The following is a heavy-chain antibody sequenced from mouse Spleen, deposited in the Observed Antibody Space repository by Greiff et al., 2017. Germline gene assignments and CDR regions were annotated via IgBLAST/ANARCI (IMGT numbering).Heavy chain of an antibody. V-gene: IGHV1-39*01. CDR3: ARKWDGYYNWYFDV. D-gene: IGHD2-3*01. Sequence: VQLKESGPELVKPGASVKISCKASGYSFTDYNMNWVKQSNGKSLEWIGVINPNYGTTSYNQKFKGKATLTVDQSSSTAYMQLNSLTSEDSAVYYCARKWDGYYNWYFDVWGTGTTVTVSS. CDR2: INPNYGTT. CDR1: GYSFTDYN. J-gene: IGHJ1*03.